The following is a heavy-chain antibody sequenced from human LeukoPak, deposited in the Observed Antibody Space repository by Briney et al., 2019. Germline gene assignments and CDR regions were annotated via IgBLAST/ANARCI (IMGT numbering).Heavy chain of an antibody. CDR1: GGTFSSYA. CDR2: IIPIFGTA. Sequence: SVKVSCKASGGTFSSYAISWVRQAPGQGLEWMGGIIPIFGTANYAQKFQGRVTITADESTSTAYMELSSLRSEDTAVYYCATPLSGESGSYQFLIWGQGTLVTVSS. V-gene: IGHV1-69*13. CDR3: ATPLSGESGSYQFLI. D-gene: IGHD3-22*01. J-gene: IGHJ4*02.